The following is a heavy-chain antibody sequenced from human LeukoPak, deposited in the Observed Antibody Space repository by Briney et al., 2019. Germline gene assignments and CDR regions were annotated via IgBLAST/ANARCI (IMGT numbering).Heavy chain of an antibody. Sequence: GGCLRLSCAASGFTFSSYEMNWVRQAPGKGLEWVSYIRSIGSTIYYADSVKGRFTISRDNAKNSLYLQMNSRRAEDTAVYYCAREEEDSSSWYPPPSNWFDPWGQGTLVTVSS. V-gene: IGHV3-48*03. J-gene: IGHJ5*02. CDR1: GFTFSSYE. CDR3: AREEEDSSSWYPPPSNWFDP. CDR2: IRSIGSTI. D-gene: IGHD6-13*01.